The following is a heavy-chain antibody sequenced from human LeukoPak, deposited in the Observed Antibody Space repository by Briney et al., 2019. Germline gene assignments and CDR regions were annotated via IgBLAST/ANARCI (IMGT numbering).Heavy chain of an antibody. J-gene: IGHJ5*02. CDR1: GYTFTCYY. CDR3: ARASSGWYPWFDP. CDR2: INPNSGGT. D-gene: IGHD6-19*01. Sequence: ASVKVSCQASGYTFTCYYMHWVRQAPGQGLEWMGWINPNSGGTNYAQKFQGRVTMTRDTSISTAYMELSRLRSDDTAVYYCARASSGWYPWFDPWGQGTLVTVSS. V-gene: IGHV1-2*02.